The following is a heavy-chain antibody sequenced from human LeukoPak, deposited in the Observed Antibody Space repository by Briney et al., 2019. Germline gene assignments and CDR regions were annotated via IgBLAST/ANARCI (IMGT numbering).Heavy chain of an antibody. V-gene: IGHV5-51*01. CDR2: IYPGDSDT. Sequence: GESLKISCKGSGSRFSSYWIAWVRQMPGKGLEWMGIIYPGDSDTTYSPSFQGPVTISADKSINTAYLQWSSLKASDTAIYYCARTNVYGSGNFFDYWGQGTLVTVSS. D-gene: IGHD3-10*01. CDR1: GSRFSSYW. CDR3: ARTNVYGSGNFFDY. J-gene: IGHJ4*02.